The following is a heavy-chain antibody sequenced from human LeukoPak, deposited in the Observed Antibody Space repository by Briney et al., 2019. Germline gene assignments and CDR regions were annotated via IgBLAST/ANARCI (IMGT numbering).Heavy chain of an antibody. CDR3: ARHGFYYASGPLFDY. CDR2: IYYSGST. D-gene: IGHD3-10*01. V-gene: IGHV4-39*01. CDR1: GDTISSNSYY. J-gene: IGHJ4*02. Sequence: SETLSLTCTVSGDTISSNSYYWGWIRQPPGKELEWIGSIYYSGSTYYNPSLKSRVTISVDASKNRFSLRLSSVTATDTAVYYCARHGFYYASGPLFDYWGQGILVNVSS.